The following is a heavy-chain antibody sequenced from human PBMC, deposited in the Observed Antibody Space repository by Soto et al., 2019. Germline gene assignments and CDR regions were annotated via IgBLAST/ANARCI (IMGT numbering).Heavy chain of an antibody. V-gene: IGHV3-9*01. CDR3: AKATYGDYAYYFDY. D-gene: IGHD4-17*01. J-gene: IGHJ4*02. CDR1: GFTFDDYA. CDR2: ISWNSGSI. Sequence: PGGSLRLSCAASGFTFDDYAMHWVRQAPGKGLEWVSGISWNSGSIGYADSVKGRFTISRDNAKNSLYLQMNSLRAEDTALYYCAKATYGDYAYYFDYWGQGTLVTVSS.